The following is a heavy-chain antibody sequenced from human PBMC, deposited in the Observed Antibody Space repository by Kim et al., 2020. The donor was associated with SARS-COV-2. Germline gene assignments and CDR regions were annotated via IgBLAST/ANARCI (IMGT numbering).Heavy chain of an antibody. CDR2: ISSSSSYI. J-gene: IGHJ6*02. D-gene: IGHD3-22*01. CDR1: GFTFSSYS. Sequence: GGSLRLSCAASGFTFSSYSMNWVRQAPGKGLEWVSSISSSSSYIYYPDSVKGRFTISRDNAKNSLYLQMNSLRAEDTAVYYCARVETYYYDSSGYYYGGYYYYGMDVWGQGTTVTVSS. CDR3: ARVETYYYDSSGYYYGGYYYYGMDV. V-gene: IGHV3-21*01.